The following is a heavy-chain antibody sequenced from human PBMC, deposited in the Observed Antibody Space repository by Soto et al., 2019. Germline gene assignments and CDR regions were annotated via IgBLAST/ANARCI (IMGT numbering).Heavy chain of an antibody. CDR3: ARGRYGDY. J-gene: IGHJ4*02. CDR1: GNTFTGYG. Sequence: QVHLVQSGAGVKKPGAPVKVPCKASGNTFTGYGFTWVRQAPGQGLEWMGWISVHKGNTDYAQKLQGRVIVTRDTSTSTAYMELRSLISDDTAVYYCARGRYGDYWGQGALVTVSS. V-gene: IGHV1-18*01. CDR2: ISVHKGNT. D-gene: IGHD1-1*01.